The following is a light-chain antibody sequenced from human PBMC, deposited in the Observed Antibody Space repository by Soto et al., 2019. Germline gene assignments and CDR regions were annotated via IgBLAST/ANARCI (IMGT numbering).Light chain of an antibody. CDR2: KDS. J-gene: IGLJ2*01. CDR3: QSADSSGNYVV. CDR1: ALTKQY. V-gene: IGLV3-25*03. Sequence: SYELTQPTSGSVFPGQTARITCSGAALTKQYAYWYQQKPGQAPVLVIYKDSERPSGIPERFSGSSSGTTVTLTISGVQAEDEADYYCQSADSSGNYVVFGGGTTLTVL.